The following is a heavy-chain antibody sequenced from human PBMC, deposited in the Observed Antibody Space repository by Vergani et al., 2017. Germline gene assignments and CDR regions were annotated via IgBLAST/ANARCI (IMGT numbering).Heavy chain of an antibody. CDR3: ARHTTDTDS. V-gene: IGHV5-51*01. D-gene: IGHD1-1*01. Sequence: EVELVQSGPEMRKPGESLKISCTGSAYSFGNYWIGWVRQMPGKGLEWMGIIYPADSDTRSSPSFQGQVTISADKSISTAFLQWDSLKASDTALYYCARHTTDTDSWGQGTLVTVAS. CDR2: IYPADSDT. CDR1: AYSFGNYW. J-gene: IGHJ4*02.